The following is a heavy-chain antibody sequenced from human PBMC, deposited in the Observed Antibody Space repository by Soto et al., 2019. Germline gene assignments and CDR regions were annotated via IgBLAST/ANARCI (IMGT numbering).Heavy chain of an antibody. CDR3: ANDWRLDDSSGLDAFHI. CDR2: INAGNGNT. V-gene: IGHV1-3*01. D-gene: IGHD3-22*01. Sequence: ASVKVSCKASGYTFTSYDINWVRQATGQRLEWMGWINAGNGNTKYSQKFQGRVTITRDTSASTAYMELSSLRSEDTAVYYCANDWRLDDSSGLDAFHILGQGTMVTVSS. CDR1: GYTFTSYD. J-gene: IGHJ3*02.